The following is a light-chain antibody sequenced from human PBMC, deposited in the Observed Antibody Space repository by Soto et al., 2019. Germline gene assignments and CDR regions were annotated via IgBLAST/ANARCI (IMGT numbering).Light chain of an antibody. CDR1: SSDVGDYNF. Sequence: QSALTQPRSVSGSPGQSVTISCTGTSSDVGDYNFVSWYQQHPGKAPKLMICDVSKRPSGVPDRFSGSKSGNTASLTIAGLHAEEEADYYCCSYAGNYAFVFGTGTKLTVL. J-gene: IGLJ1*01. V-gene: IGLV2-11*01. CDR2: DVS. CDR3: CSYAGNYAFV.